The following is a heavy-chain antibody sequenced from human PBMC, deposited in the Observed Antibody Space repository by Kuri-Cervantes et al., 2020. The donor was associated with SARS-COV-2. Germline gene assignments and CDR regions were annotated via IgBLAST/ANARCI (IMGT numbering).Heavy chain of an antibody. D-gene: IGHD1-26*01. Sequence: GSLRLSCTVSGGSISSYYWSWIRQPPGKGLEWIGYIYYSGSTNYNPSLKSRVTISVDTSKNQFSLKVSSVTAADTAVYYCARGRQPRSAYYYYYGMDVWGQGTTVTVSS. CDR3: ARGRQPRSAYYYYYGMDV. J-gene: IGHJ6*02. V-gene: IGHV4-59*01. CDR2: IYYSGST. CDR1: GGSISSYY.